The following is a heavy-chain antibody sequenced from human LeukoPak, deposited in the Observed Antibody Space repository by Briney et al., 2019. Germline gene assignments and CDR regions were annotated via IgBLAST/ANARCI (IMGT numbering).Heavy chain of an antibody. CDR2: ISWISGSI. J-gene: IGHJ3*02. CDR3: ASRSLLGAFDI. Sequence: GGSLRLSCAASGLTFDDYSMHWVRQAPGKGLEGVSGISWISGSIGYADSVKGRFTISRDNAKNSLYLQMNSLRAEDMALYYCASRSLLGAFDIWGQGTMVTVSS. V-gene: IGHV3-9*03. CDR1: GLTFDDYS.